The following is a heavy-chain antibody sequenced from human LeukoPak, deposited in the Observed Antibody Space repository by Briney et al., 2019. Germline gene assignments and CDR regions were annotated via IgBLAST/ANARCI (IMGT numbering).Heavy chain of an antibody. J-gene: IGHJ6*03. V-gene: IGHV3-53*01. D-gene: IGHD6-6*01. Sequence: PGGSLRLSCAASGFTVSNNYMSWVRQAPGKGLEWVSVIYTGVSTYYADSVKGRFAISRDNSKNTLYLQMNSLRAEDTGVYYCVRVRPHPIIDVWGKGTTVTVSS. CDR2: IYTGVST. CDR1: GFTVSNNY. CDR3: VRVRPHPIIDV.